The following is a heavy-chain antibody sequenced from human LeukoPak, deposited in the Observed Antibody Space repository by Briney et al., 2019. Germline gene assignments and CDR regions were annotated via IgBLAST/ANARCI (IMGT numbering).Heavy chain of an antibody. Sequence: GGSLRLSCAASGFTVSSNYMSWVRQAPGKGLECVSVFYSGGDTYYADSVKGRFTISRDNSKNTLYLQMNSLRAEDTAVYYRANFPNDFWSGYPHPGDYWGQGTLVTVSS. V-gene: IGHV3-53*01. J-gene: IGHJ4*02. CDR1: GFTVSSNY. D-gene: IGHD3-3*01. CDR2: FYSGGDT. CDR3: ANFPNDFWSGYPHPGDY.